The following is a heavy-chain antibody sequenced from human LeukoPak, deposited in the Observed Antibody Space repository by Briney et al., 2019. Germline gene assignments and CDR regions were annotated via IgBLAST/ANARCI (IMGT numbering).Heavy chain of an antibody. CDR1: GFTFSSYW. CDR2: INSDGSTT. D-gene: IGHD2-15*01. CDR3: ARVCIGCYSKDY. J-gene: IGHJ4*02. Sequence: GGSLRLSCAASGFTFSSYWMHWVRQAPGKGLVWVSRINSDGSTTTYADSVKGRFTISRDNAKNTLYLQMNSLRAEDTAVYYCARVCIGCYSKDYWGQGTLVSVSS. V-gene: IGHV3-74*03.